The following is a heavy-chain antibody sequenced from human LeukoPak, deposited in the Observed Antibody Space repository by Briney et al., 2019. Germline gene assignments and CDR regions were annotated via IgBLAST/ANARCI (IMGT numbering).Heavy chain of an antibody. V-gene: IGHV1-2*02. D-gene: IGHD3-22*01. CDR2: INPNSGGT. CDR1: GYTFTGYY. CDR3: ARDFEANYYDSSGYYYPPPLYYFDY. J-gene: IGHJ4*02. Sequence: GASVKVSCKASGYTFTGYYMHWVRQAPGQGLEWMGWINPNSGGTNYAQKFQGRVTMTRDTSISTAYMELSRLRSDDTAVYYCARDFEANYYDSSGYYYPPPLYYFDYWGQGTLVTVSS.